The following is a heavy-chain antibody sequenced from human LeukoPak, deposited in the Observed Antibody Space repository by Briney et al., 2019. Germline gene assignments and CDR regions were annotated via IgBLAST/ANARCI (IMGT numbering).Heavy chain of an antibody. D-gene: IGHD3-10*01. V-gene: IGHV3-9*01. J-gene: IGHJ4*02. CDR2: ISWNSGSI. CDR1: GFTFDDYA. Sequence: GGSLRLSCAASGFTFDDYAMHWVRQAPGKGLEWVSGISWNSGSIGYADSVKGRFTISRDNAKNTLYLQMNSLRAEDTAVYFCTRGGVDYWGQGTLVTVSS. CDR3: TRGGVDY.